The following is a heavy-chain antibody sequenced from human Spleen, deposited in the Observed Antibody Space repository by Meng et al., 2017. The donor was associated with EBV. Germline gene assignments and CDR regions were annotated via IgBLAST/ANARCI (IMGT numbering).Heavy chain of an antibody. CDR1: GVCVTGHY. CDR2: IYFTGST. V-gene: IGHV4-59*02. D-gene: IGHD1-1*01. Sequence: QVQLQDAGPGLVKPSETLALTCSVFGVCVTGHYWTWIRQPPGRGLEWLGYIYFTGSTNYNPSLKSRVTISVDTSKNQFSLRLTSVTAADTAVYYCARTGTTGGTFDYWGQGSLVTVSS. J-gene: IGHJ4*02. CDR3: ARTGTTGGTFDY.